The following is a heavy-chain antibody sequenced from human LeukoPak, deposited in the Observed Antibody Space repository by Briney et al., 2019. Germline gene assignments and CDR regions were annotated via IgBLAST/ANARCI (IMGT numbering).Heavy chain of an antibody. CDR2: IYHSGST. CDR3: VRDHYYNSSGYTFGY. D-gene: IGHD3-22*01. J-gene: IGHJ4*02. Sequence: SETLSLTCTVSGYSISSGYYWGWIRQPPGKGLEWIGSIYHSGSTYYNPSLKSRVTISVDTSKNQFSLKLSSVTAADTAVYYCVRDHYYNSSGYTFGYWGQGTLVTVSS. CDR1: GYSISSGYY. V-gene: IGHV4-38-2*02.